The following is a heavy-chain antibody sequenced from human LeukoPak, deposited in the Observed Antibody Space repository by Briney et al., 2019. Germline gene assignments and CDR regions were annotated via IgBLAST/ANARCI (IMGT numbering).Heavy chain of an antibody. Sequence: GGSLRLSCAASGFTFSSYWMSWVRQAPGKGLEWVANIKQDGSEKYYVVSVKGRFTISRDNAKNSLYLQVNSLRAEDTAVYYCTRGQTTVTNWGQGTLVTVSS. J-gene: IGHJ4*02. V-gene: IGHV3-7*03. CDR1: GFTFSSYW. CDR3: TRGQTTVTN. CDR2: IKQDGSEK. D-gene: IGHD4-17*01.